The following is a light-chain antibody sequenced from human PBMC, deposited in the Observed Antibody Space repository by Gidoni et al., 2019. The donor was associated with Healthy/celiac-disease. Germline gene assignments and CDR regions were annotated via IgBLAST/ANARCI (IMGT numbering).Light chain of an antibody. J-gene: IGLJ6*01. Sequence: SYELTQPPSVSVSLGQMARITCSGEALPKKYAYWYQQKPGQFPVLVIYKDSERPSGIPERFSGSSSGTIVTLTISGVQAEDEADYYCLSADLLVFGSGTKVTVL. CDR2: KDS. V-gene: IGLV3-16*01. CDR1: ALPKKY. CDR3: LSADLLV.